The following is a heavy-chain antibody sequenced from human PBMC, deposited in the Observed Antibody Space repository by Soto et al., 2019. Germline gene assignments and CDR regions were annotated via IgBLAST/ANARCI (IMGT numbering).Heavy chain of an antibody. Sequence: PSETLSLTCTVSGGSISSGDYYWSWIRQPPGKGLEWIGYIYYSGSTYYNPSLKSRVTISVDTSKNQFSLKLSSVTAADTAVYYCAREEVDSGIYYEYNWFDPWGQGTLVTVSS. J-gene: IGHJ5*02. V-gene: IGHV4-30-4*01. CDR1: GGSISSGDYY. D-gene: IGHD1-26*01. CDR2: IYYSGST. CDR3: AREEVDSGIYYEYNWFDP.